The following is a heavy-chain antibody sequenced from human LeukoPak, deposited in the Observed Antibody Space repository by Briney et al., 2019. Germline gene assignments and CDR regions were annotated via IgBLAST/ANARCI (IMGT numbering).Heavy chain of an antibody. J-gene: IGHJ4*02. D-gene: IGHD3-10*01. CDR3: ARTYYYGSGSSISVGY. CDR1: GFTFSTYS. V-gene: IGHV3-21*04. CDR2: ISSSSSYI. Sequence: GGSLRLSCAASGFTFSTYSMNWVRQAPGKGLEWVSSISSSSSYIYYADSVKGRFAISRDNAKNSLYLQMNSLRAEDTAMYYCARTYYYGSGSSISVGYWGQGTLVIVSS.